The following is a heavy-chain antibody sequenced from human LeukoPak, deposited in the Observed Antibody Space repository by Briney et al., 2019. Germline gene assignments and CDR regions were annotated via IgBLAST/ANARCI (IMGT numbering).Heavy chain of an antibody. J-gene: IGHJ4*02. Sequence: SETLSLTCSVSGDYVHSTGYYWSWIRQPPGKGLEWIGYIYHSGSTYYNPSLKSRVTISVDRSKNQFSLKLSSVTAADTAVYYCARAPLYWDRSPHQHYFDYWGQGTLVTVSS. CDR1: GDYVHSTGYY. CDR3: ARAPLYWDRSPHQHYFDY. D-gene: IGHD1-26*01. CDR2: IYHSGST. V-gene: IGHV4-30-2*01.